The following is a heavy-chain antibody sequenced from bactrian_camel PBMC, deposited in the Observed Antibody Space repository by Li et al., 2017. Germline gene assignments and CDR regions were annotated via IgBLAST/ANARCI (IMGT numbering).Heavy chain of an antibody. CDR1: GFTFEDSD. D-gene: IGHD6*01. J-gene: IGHJ4*01. CDR2: ISIDGST. CDR3: TYGDASMFPY. V-gene: IGHV3S55*01. Sequence: QLVESGGGSVQPGGSLRLSCTASGFTFEDSDMGWYRQAPGNECELVSTISIDGSTYYTESVKGRFTISQDNAVNTMYLQMNNLKPEDTAVYYCTYGDASMFPYWGRGTQVTVS.